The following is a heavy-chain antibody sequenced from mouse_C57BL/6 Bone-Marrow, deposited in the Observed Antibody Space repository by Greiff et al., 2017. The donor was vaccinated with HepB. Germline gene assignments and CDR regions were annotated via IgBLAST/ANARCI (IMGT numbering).Heavy chain of an antibody. J-gene: IGHJ2*01. D-gene: IGHD1-1*01. CDR3: AYTTVVAPYYFDY. Sequence: VQLQQSGAELVRPGSSVKMSCKTSGYTFTSYGINWVKQRPGQGLEWIGYIYIGNGYTEYNEKLKGKATLTSDTSSSTAYMQLTSLTSEDSAIYFWAYTTVVAPYYFDYWGQGTTLTVSS. CDR1: GYTFTSYG. CDR2: IYIGNGYT. V-gene: IGHV1-58*01.